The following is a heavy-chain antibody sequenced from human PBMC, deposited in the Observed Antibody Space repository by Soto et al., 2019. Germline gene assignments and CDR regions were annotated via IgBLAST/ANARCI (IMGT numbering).Heavy chain of an antibody. CDR1: GFSLSTSGVG. D-gene: IGHD6-19*01. CDR2: IYWDDDK. Sequence: QITLKESGPTLVKPTQTLTLTCTFSGFSLSTSGVGVGWIRQPPGKALEWLALIYWDDDKRYSQSLKSRLTITKDTYKSQVVRIMSNMDPVDTATYYCAQMLIRQWLVPGDYWGQGTLVTVSS. J-gene: IGHJ4*02. CDR3: AQMLIRQWLVPGDY. V-gene: IGHV2-5*02.